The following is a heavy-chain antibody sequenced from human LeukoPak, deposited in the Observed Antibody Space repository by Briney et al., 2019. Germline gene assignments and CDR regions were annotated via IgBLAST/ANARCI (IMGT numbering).Heavy chain of an antibody. J-gene: IGHJ4*02. CDR3: ARRRDYYDSSGYYGSWYFGY. D-gene: IGHD3-22*01. CDR2: INHSGST. Sequence: SETLSLTCAVYGGSFSGYYWSWIRQPPGKGLEWIGEINHSGSTNYNPSLKSRVTISVDTSKNQFSLKLSSVTAADTAVYYCARRRDYYDSSGYYGSWYFGYWGQGTLVTVSS. V-gene: IGHV4-34*01. CDR1: GGSFSGYY.